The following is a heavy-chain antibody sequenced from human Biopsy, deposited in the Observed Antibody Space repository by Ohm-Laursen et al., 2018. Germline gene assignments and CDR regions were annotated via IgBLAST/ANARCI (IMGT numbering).Heavy chain of an antibody. D-gene: IGHD4-23*01. CDR1: GGSFTGHY. V-gene: IGHV4-59*11. CDR2: ISYTGYT. J-gene: IGHJ4*02. CDR3: ARGSNDFGGLYSPR. Sequence: TLSLTCTVSGGSFTGHYWSWIRQPPGKGLEWIGHISYTGYTSYNASLKSRVTISVDTSRNHFSLRLSSLTAADTAVYYCARGSNDFGGLYSPRWGQETLLTVSS.